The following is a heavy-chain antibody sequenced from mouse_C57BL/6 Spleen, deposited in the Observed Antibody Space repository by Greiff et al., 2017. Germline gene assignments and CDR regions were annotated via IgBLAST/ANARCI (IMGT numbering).Heavy chain of an antibody. D-gene: IGHD1-1*01. Sequence: EVMLVESGGGLVKPGGSLKLSCAASGFTFSDYGMHWVRQAPEKGLEWVAYISSGSSTIYYADTVKGRFTISRDNAKNTLFLQMTSLRSEDTAMYYCANYGSSYVPWFAYWGQGTLVTVSA. CDR2: ISSGSSTI. V-gene: IGHV5-17*01. CDR3: ANYGSSYVPWFAY. CDR1: GFTFSDYG. J-gene: IGHJ3*01.